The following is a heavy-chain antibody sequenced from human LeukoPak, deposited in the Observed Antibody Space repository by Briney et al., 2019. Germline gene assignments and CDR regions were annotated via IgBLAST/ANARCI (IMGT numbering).Heavy chain of an antibody. D-gene: IGHD2-2*02. Sequence: PGGSLRLSCAASGFTFSSYAMSWVRQAPGKGLEWVSAISGSGGSTYYADSVKGRFTISRDNSKNTLYLQMNSLRAEDTAVYYCAREVPWGSRCSSTSCYKSLRFDPWGQGTLVTVSS. CDR1: GFTFSSYA. CDR3: AREVPWGSRCSSTSCYKSLRFDP. V-gene: IGHV3-23*01. CDR2: ISGSGGST. J-gene: IGHJ5*02.